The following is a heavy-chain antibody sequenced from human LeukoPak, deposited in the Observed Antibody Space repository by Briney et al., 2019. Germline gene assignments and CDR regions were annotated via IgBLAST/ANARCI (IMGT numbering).Heavy chain of an antibody. J-gene: IGHJ5*02. Sequence: SGGSLRLSCAASGFTFSDFYMSWLRQAPGKGLEWVSYISSSGSTIYYADSVKGRFTISRDNAKNSLYLQMNSLRAGDTAVFYCAASLRFPGWFDPWGQGALVTVSS. CDR1: GFTFSDFY. V-gene: IGHV3-11*01. CDR3: AASLRFPGWFDP. D-gene: IGHD3-16*01. CDR2: ISSSGSTI.